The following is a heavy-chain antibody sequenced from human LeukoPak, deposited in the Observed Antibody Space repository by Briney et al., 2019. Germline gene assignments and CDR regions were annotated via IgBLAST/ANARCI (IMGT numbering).Heavy chain of an antibody. J-gene: IGHJ3*02. CDR3: ARQAYYYDSSGLLDI. D-gene: IGHD3-22*01. V-gene: IGHV4-39*01. CDR2: VYSSGSS. CDR1: GDSLSSNSFY. Sequence: PSETLSLTCNVSGDSLSSNSFYWAWIRQSPGKGLEWIGTVYSSGSSYYNPSLKSRVTISVDTSKNQFSLKLSSVTAADTAVYYCARQAYYYDSSGLLDIWGQGTMVTVSS.